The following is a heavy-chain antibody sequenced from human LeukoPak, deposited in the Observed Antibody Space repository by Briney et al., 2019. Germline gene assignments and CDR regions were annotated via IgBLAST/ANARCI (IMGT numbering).Heavy chain of an antibody. D-gene: IGHD1-26*01. Sequence: SETLSLTCTGSGYYISRGYYWGWMRQPPGKGLEWIGSIYHSGSTYYNPSLKSRVTISVDTSKNQFSLKLSSVTAADTAVYYCARESGSAGWFDPWGQGTLVAVSS. CDR3: ARESGSAGWFDP. J-gene: IGHJ5*02. V-gene: IGHV4-38-2*02. CDR2: IYHSGST. CDR1: GYYISRGYY.